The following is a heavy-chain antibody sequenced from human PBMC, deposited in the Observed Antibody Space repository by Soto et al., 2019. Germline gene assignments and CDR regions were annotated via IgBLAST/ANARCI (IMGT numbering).Heavy chain of an antibody. CDR3: AKDGDSITMNKPLDY. Sequence: GGSLRLSCAASGFTFSSYAMCWVRQAPGKGLEWVSSISVSGDRTFYADSVKGRFTISRDNSRNTLHLQMNSLRAEDTALYYCAKDGDSITMNKPLDYWGQGTLVTGSS. CDR2: ISVSGDRT. J-gene: IGHJ4*02. D-gene: IGHD3-22*01. V-gene: IGHV3-23*01. CDR1: GFTFSSYA.